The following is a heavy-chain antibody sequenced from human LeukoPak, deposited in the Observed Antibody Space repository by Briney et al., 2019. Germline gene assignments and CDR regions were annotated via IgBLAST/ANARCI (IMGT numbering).Heavy chain of an antibody. CDR1: GGSISSYY. V-gene: IGHV3-11*01. D-gene: IGHD2-2*01. CDR3: ARDGGHQLLIGNWFDP. J-gene: IGHJ5*02. CDR2: ISSTSSVK. Sequence: LSLTCTVSGGSISSYYWSWIRQPPGEGLEWISYISSTSSVKYYADSVKGRFTISRDNAKNSVYLQVNNLRAEDTAVYYCARDGGHQLLIGNWFDPWGQGTLVTVSS.